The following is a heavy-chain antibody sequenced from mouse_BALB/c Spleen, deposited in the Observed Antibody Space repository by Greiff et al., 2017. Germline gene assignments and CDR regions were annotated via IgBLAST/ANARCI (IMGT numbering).Heavy chain of an antibody. Sequence: VQLQQSGAELARPGASVKLSCKASGYTFTSYWMQWVKQRPGQGLEWIGAIYPGDGDTRYTQKFKGKATLTADKSSSTAYMQLSSLASEDSAVYYCARGYYGSSYDFDYWGQGTTLTVSS. CDR2: IYPGDGDT. D-gene: IGHD1-1*01. V-gene: IGHV1-87*01. J-gene: IGHJ2*01. CDR3: ARGYYGSSYDFDY. CDR1: GYTFTSYW.